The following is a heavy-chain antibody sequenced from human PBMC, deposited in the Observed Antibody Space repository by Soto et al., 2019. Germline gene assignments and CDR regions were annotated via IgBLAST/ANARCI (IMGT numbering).Heavy chain of an antibody. V-gene: IGHV4-30-4*01. CDR2: IYYSGST. D-gene: IGHD2-2*02. CDR3: ARAPVPAAINQ. CDR1: GGSISSGDYF. Sequence: SETLSLTCTVSGGSISSGDYFCNWIRQAPGKGLGWIGYIYYSGSTYYNPSLRSRVSMSVDSSKNQFSLKLTSVTAADTAVYYCARAPVPAAINQWGQGTLVTVSS. J-gene: IGHJ4*02.